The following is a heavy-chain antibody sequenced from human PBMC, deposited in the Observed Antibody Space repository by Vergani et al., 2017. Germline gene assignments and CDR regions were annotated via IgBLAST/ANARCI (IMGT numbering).Heavy chain of an antibody. CDR2: IIPIFGTA. V-gene: IGHV1-69*12. CDR1: GGTFSSYA. J-gene: IGHJ4*02. D-gene: IGHD6-13*01. CDR3: ARGPVSREAALYRRFDY. Sequence: QVQLVQSGAEVKKPGSSVKVSCKASGGTFSSYAISWVRQAPGQGLEWMGGIIPIFGTANYAQKFQGRVTITADESTSTAYMELGSLRSEDTAVYYCARGPVSREAALYRRFDYWGQGTLVTVSS.